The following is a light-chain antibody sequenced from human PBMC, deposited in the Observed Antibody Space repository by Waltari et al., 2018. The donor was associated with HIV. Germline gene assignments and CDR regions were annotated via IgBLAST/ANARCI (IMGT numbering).Light chain of an antibody. CDR3: QQYNNWPRT. J-gene: IGKJ1*01. V-gene: IGKV3-15*01. CDR2: GAS. Sequence: VLTQSPRTLSLSPGERATLSCRASPTISNNLAWYQQKPGQAPRLLIYGASTRATGIPAKFSGSGSGTEFTLTISSLLSEDFAVYYCQQYNNWPRTFGQGTKVEIK. CDR1: PTISNN.